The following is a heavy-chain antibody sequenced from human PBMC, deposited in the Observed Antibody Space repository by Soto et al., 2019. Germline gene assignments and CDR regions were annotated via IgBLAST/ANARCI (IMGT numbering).Heavy chain of an antibody. CDR1: GFTFSSYA. Sequence: EVQLLESGGGLVQPGGSLRLSCAASGFTFSSYAMSWVRQAPGKGLEWVSAISGSGGSTYYADSVKGRFTISRDNSKNTLYLQMNSLRAEDTAVYYCAKDYGSSRFPPPLYYYYYYMDVWGKGTTVTVSS. CDR2: ISGSGGST. D-gene: IGHD6-13*01. J-gene: IGHJ6*03. CDR3: AKDYGSSRFPPPLYYYYYYMDV. V-gene: IGHV3-23*01.